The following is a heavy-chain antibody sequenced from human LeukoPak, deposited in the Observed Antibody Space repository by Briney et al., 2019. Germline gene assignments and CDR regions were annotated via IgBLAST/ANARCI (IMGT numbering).Heavy chain of an antibody. J-gene: IGHJ6*02. CDR2: ISSSSSYI. D-gene: IGHD2-21*02. CDR1: GFTFSSYS. CDR3: ARERGARTLAYCGGDCYSEIYDYYGMDV. Sequence: GGSLRLSCAASGFTFSSYSMNWVRQAPGKGLEWVSSISSSSSYIYYADSVKGRFTISRDNAKNSLYLQMNSLRAEDTAVYYCARERGARTLAYCGGDCYSEIYDYYGMDVWGQGTTVTVSS. V-gene: IGHV3-21*01.